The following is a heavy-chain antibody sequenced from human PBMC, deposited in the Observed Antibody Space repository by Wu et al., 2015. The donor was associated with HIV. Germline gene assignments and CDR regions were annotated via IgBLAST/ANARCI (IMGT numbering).Heavy chain of an antibody. J-gene: IGHJ3*01. CDR3: ATTKRTNCYLTDRTNGGSSCLLISR. CDR2: IIPFFGIT. V-gene: IGHV1-69*13. Sequence: QVQLVQSGAEVKKPGSSVKVSCKGSGGTFSRNAISWVRQAPGQGLEWMGGIIPFFGITNYAQNFQGRVTITVDDSTSTAYMQLNSLKSEDTAIVYCATTKRTNCYLTDRTNGGSSCLLISRGDQGTGRHRLI. CDR1: GGTFSRNA. D-gene: IGHD2-2*01.